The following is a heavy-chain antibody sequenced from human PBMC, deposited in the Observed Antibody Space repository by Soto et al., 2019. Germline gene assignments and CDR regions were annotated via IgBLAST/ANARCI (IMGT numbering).Heavy chain of an antibody. CDR3: ASRRYYYDSSGYYNDY. J-gene: IGHJ4*02. D-gene: IGHD3-22*01. V-gene: IGHV5-51*01. CDR2: IYPGDSDT. Sequence: GDSLKISCKGCGYXVSSYWIGWVRQMHGKGLEWMGIIYPGDSDTRYSPSFQGQVTISADKSISTAYLQWSSLKASDTAMYYCASRRYYYDSSGYYNDYWGQGTLVTVSS. CDR1: GYXVSSYW.